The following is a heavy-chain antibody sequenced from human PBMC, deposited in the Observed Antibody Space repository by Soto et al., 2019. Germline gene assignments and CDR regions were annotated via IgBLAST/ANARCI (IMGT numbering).Heavy chain of an antibody. CDR3: ARSGHNSGFFYYDY. D-gene: IGHD3-22*01. Sequence: QITLKESGPTLVKVTQTVTLTCTFSGFSLSSTGVGVGWIRQPPGKALEGLALINWNDDKRYNPSLRSRLSITKDTSKNQVVLTMTNMDPVDTATYYCARSGHNSGFFYYDYWGQGTLVTVSS. J-gene: IGHJ4*02. CDR1: GFSLSSTGVG. CDR2: INWNDDK. V-gene: IGHV2-5*01.